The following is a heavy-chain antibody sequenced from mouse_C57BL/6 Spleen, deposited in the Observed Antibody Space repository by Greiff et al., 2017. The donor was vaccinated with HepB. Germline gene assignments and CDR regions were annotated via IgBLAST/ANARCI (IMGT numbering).Heavy chain of an antibody. CDR3: ARKGGIYYHWYFDV. D-gene: IGHD1-1*01. CDR2: SRNKANDYTT. CDR1: GFTFSDFY. Sequence: EVKLVESGGGLVQSGRSLRLSCATSGFTFSDFYMEWVRQAPGKGLEWIAASRNKANDYTTEYSASVKGRFIVSRDTSQSILYLQMNALRAEDTAIYYCARKGGIYYHWYFDVWGTGTTVTVSS. V-gene: IGHV7-1*01. J-gene: IGHJ1*03.